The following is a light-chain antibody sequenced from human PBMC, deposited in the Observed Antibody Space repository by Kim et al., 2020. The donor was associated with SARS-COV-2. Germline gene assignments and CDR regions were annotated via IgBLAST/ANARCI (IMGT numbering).Light chain of an antibody. CDR2: AAS. V-gene: IGKV1-27*01. CDR1: QGISSY. CDR3: QKYSSAPLT. Sequence: DIQMTQSPSSLSASVGDRVTITCRASQGISSYLAWYQQKPGKIPKVLIYAASTLKSGVPSRFSGSGSGTEFTLTITNLQPEDVATYYCQKYSSAPLTFGGGTKVDIK. J-gene: IGKJ4*01.